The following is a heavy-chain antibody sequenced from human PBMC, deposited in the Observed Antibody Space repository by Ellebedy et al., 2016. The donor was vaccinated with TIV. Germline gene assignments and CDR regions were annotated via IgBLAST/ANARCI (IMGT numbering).Heavy chain of an antibody. J-gene: IGHJ4*02. CDR3: ARDRLVRGIHYFDY. V-gene: IGHV3-53*04. Sequence: GESLKISCAASGFSVSSDYVSWVRQAPGKGLEWVSVIYSGGSTYYAASVKGRFTISRHNSKNTVYLQMNSLRPEDTAVYYCARDRLVRGIHYFDYWGQGTLVTVSS. CDR2: IYSGGST. D-gene: IGHD3-10*01. CDR1: GFSVSSDY.